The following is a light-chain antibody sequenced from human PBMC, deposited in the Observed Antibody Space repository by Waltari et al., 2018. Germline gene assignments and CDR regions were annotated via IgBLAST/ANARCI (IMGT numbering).Light chain of an antibody. CDR2: KGN. CDR1: SGSVSTTSY. V-gene: IGLV8-61*01. Sequence: QAVVTQEPSLSVSPGGTVTLTCALSSGSVSTTSYATGYQQTPGQPSRPLVYKGNARSSGFPDRFSGSILGNTAALTITGAQADDESAYYCSLYLGSGIWVFGGGTKLTVL. CDR3: SLYLGSGIWV. J-gene: IGLJ3*02.